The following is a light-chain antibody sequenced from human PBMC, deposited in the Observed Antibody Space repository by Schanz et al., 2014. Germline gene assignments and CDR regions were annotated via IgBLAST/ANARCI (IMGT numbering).Light chain of an antibody. CDR2: DDI. CDR1: TRDVANHNI. CDR3: TSYAGSNNFGV. V-gene: IGLV2-14*02. J-gene: IGLJ1*01. Sequence: QSALTQPASVSGSPGQSITISCTGTTRDVANHNIVSWYQQHPGKAPKLMIYDDIKRPSGVSIRFSGSTSGNTASLTVSGLQAEDEADYYCTSYAGSNNFGVFGTGTKLTVL.